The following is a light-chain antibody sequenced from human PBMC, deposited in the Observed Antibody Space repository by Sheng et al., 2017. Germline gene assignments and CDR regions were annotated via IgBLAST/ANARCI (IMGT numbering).Light chain of an antibody. J-gene: IGKJ1*01. CDR1: QSIATY. CDR3: QQTFTTPQRT. Sequence: DIQMTQSPSSLSASVGDRVTITCRASQSIATYLNWYQQKPGKAPKLVIYATSGLETGVPSRFSGSGFGTDFSLSIDNLQPDDFAVYYCQQTFTTPQRTFGPGTKVEIK. V-gene: IGKV1-39*01. CDR2: ATS.